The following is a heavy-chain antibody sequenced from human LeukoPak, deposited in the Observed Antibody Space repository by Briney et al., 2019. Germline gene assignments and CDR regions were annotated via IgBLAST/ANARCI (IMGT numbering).Heavy chain of an antibody. CDR2: FDPEDGET. CDR3: ATSGAITPSIDY. J-gene: IGHJ4*02. D-gene: IGHD1-26*01. Sequence: ASVKVSCKVSGYTLTELSMHWVRQAPGKGLGWMGGFDPEDGETIYAQKFQGRVTMTEDTSTDTAYMELSSLRSEDTAVYYCATSGAITPSIDYWGQGTLVTVSS. V-gene: IGHV1-24*01. CDR1: GYTLTELS.